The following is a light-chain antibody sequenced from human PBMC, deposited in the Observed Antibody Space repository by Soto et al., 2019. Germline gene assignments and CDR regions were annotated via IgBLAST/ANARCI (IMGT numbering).Light chain of an antibody. J-gene: IGKJ2*01. V-gene: IGKV1-5*03. Sequence: DIQRTQSPSTLSASVGDRVTITCRASQSSSSWLAWYPQKPGKAPKLLIYKASSLESGVPSRFSVSGSGTEFTLISSRLQPDYFATYYCQQYKRLYTFGQGTKLEIK. CDR3: QQYKRLYT. CDR1: QSSSSW. CDR2: KAS.